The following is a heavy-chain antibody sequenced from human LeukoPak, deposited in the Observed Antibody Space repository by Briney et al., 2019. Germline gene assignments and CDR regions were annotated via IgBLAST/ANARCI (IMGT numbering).Heavy chain of an antibody. CDR3: ASADRDSSSWYYFDY. D-gene: IGHD6-13*01. V-gene: IGHV4-34*01. Sequence: PSETLPLTCAVYGGSFSGYYWSWIRQPPGKGLEWIGEINHSGSTNYNPSLKSRVTISVDTSKNQFSLKLSSVTAANTAVYYCASADRDSSSWYYFDYWGQGTLVTVSS. CDR2: INHSGST. J-gene: IGHJ4*02. CDR1: GGSFSGYY.